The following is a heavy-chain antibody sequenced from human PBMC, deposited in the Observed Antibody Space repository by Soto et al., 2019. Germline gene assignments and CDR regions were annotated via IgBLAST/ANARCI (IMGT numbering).Heavy chain of an antibody. V-gene: IGHV3-7*05. CDR2: IKQDGSEK. CDR3: AASPGYCTNGVCSQPYFDY. J-gene: IGHJ4*02. Sequence: GGSLRLSCAASGFTFSSYWMSWVRQDPGKGLEWVANIKQDGSEKYYVDSVKGRFTISRDNAKNSLYLQMNSLRAEDTAVYYCAASPGYCTNGVCSQPYFDYWGQGTLVTVSS. CDR1: GFTFSSYW. D-gene: IGHD2-8*01.